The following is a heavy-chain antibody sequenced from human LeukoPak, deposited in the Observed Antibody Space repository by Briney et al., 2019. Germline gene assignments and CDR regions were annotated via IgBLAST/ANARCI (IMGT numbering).Heavy chain of an antibody. D-gene: IGHD3-10*01. Sequence: QPGGSLRLSCAASGFTFSSYAMHWVRQAPGKGLEWVAVISYDGSNKYYADSVKGRFTISRDNSKNTLYLQMNSLRAEDTAVYYCARGQGAFALLWFGDAFDIWGQGTMVTVSS. CDR2: ISYDGSNK. J-gene: IGHJ3*02. CDR3: ARGQGAFALLWFGDAFDI. V-gene: IGHV3-30-3*01. CDR1: GFTFSSYA.